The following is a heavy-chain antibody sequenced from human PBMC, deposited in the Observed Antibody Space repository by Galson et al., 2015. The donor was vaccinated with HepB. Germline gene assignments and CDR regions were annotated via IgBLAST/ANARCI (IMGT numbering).Heavy chain of an antibody. CDR2: ISYDGSNK. D-gene: IGHD5-12*01. CDR3: AKADGVIVATTPFDY. J-gene: IGHJ4*02. Sequence: SLRLSCAASGFTFSSYGMHWVRQAPGKGLEWVAVISYDGSNKYYADSVKGRFTISRDNSKNTLYLQMNSLRAEDTAVYYCAKADGVIVATTPFDYWGQGTLVTVSS. CDR1: GFTFSSYG. V-gene: IGHV3-30*18.